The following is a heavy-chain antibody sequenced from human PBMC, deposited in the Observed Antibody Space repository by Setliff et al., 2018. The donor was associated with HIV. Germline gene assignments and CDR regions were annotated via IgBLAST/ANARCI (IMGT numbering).Heavy chain of an antibody. V-gene: IGHV3-30-3*01. CDR2: ISYDGSNK. CDR3: ARETMYDSRGYLSHYFDY. D-gene: IGHD3-22*01. Sequence: GGSLSLSCAASGFTFSNYAMHWVRQAPGKGLEWVAVISYDGSNKYYADSVKGRFTISRDNSKNTLYLQMNSLRVEDTAVYYCARETMYDSRGYLSHYFDYWGQGTPVTVSS. CDR1: GFTFSNYA. J-gene: IGHJ4*02.